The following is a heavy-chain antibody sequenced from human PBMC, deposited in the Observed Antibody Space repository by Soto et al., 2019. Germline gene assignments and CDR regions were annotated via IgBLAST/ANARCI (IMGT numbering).Heavy chain of an antibody. D-gene: IGHD2-21*01. Sequence: GGSLRLSCAASGFTFSSYGMHWVRQAPGKGLEWLAVIWYDGSNKYFADSVKGRFTISGYNSKNTLYLQMNSLGAEDTAVYYCARGGDGYFDYWGQGTLVTVSS. CDR1: GFTFSSYG. J-gene: IGHJ4*02. V-gene: IGHV3-33*01. CDR2: IWYDGSNK. CDR3: ARGGDGYFDY.